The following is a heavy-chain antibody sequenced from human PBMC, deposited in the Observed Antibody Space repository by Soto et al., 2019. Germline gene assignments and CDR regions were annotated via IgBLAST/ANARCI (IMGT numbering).Heavy chain of an antibody. Sequence: QVQLVQSGAEVKKPGSSVKVSCRASGGTFNSYTLSWVRQAPGQGLEWLGRFIPVLGVTNYAQKFQGRVTLTADKSTSTAYMELNNLTSEDTAVYYCARGAAAAGPLYNWFDPWGQGTLVTVSS. J-gene: IGHJ5*02. D-gene: IGHD6-13*01. CDR2: FIPVLGVT. CDR3: ARGAAAAGPLYNWFDP. V-gene: IGHV1-69*02. CDR1: GGTFNSYT.